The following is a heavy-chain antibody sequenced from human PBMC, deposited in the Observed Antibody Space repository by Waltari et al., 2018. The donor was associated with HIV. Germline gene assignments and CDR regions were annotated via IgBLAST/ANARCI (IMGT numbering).Heavy chain of an antibody. CDR3: VGGAPFAY. V-gene: IGHV3-74*01. Sequence: EVQLVESGGGLMQPGGSLRLSCAASGVSFSSSWMHWVRQTPGKGPVWVARINSDASDAQYADSEKGRFTISRDNAKNMLYLQMNSLRAEDTAIYYCVGGAPFAYWGQGTLVTVSS. CDR1: GVSFSSSW. CDR2: INSDASDA. D-gene: IGHD4-17*01. J-gene: IGHJ4*02.